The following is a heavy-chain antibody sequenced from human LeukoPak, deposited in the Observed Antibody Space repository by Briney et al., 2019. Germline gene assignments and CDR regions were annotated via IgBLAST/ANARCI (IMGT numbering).Heavy chain of an antibody. CDR3: AREGGGYCSSTSCYTSEYYFDY. CDR1: GFTFSSYA. Sequence: GGSLRLSCAASGFTFSSYAMHWVRQAPGKGLEWVAVISYDGSNKYYADSVKGRFTISRDNSKNTLYLQMNSLRAEDTAVYYCAREGGGYCSSTSCYTSEYYFDYWGQGTLVTVSS. V-gene: IGHV3-30-3*01. CDR2: ISYDGSNK. D-gene: IGHD2-2*02. J-gene: IGHJ4*02.